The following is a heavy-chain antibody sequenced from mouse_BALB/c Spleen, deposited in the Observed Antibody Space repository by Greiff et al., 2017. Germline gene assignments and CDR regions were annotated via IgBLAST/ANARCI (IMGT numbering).Heavy chain of an antibody. D-gene: IGHD2-14*01. Sequence: VQLKQSGPELVKPGASVKMSCKASGYTFTSYVMHWVKQKPGQGLEWIGYINPYNDGTKYNEKFKGKATLTSDKSSSTAYMELSSLTSEDSAVYYCARAYRYAWFAYWGQGTLVTVSA. CDR3: ARAYRYAWFAY. J-gene: IGHJ3*01. CDR2: INPYNDGT. CDR1: GYTFTSYV. V-gene: IGHV1-14*01.